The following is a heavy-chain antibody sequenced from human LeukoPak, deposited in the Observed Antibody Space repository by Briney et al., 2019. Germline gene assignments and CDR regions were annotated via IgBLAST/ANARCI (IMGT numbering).Heavy chain of an antibody. V-gene: IGHV4-34*01. J-gene: IGHJ4*02. D-gene: IGHD3-9*01. CDR2: INHSGRT. Sequence: SQTLSLTCAVYAPSFSGIYWSWIRQPPGKGLEWIGEINHSGRTNYNPSLKRRVTIAVDTINTHFTLMRSSVTAAAAAEYSCARLRLTGYAYFDYWGQGTLVTVSS. CDR3: ARLRLTGYAYFDY. CDR1: APSFSGIY.